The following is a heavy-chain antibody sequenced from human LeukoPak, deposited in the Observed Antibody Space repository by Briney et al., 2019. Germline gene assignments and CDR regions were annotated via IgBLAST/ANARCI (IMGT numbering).Heavy chain of an antibody. CDR1: GFTFSSYA. D-gene: IGHD3-10*01. CDR3: AKAKLLWFGESLDY. CDR2: ISGSGGST. J-gene: IGHJ4*02. V-gene: IGHV3-23*01. Sequence: PGGSLRLSCAASGFTFSSYAMSWVRQAPGKGLEWVSAISGSGGSTYYADSVKGRFTISRDNSKNTLYLQMNSLRAEDTAVYYCAKAKLLWFGESLDYWGQRTLVTVSS.